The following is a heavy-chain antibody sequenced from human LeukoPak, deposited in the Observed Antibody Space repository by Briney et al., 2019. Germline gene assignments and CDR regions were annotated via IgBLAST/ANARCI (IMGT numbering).Heavy chain of an antibody. D-gene: IGHD2-2*01. Sequence: SETLSLTCTVSGGSISSSSYYWGWIRQPPGKGLEWIGYIYYSGSTNYNPSLKSRVTISVDTSKNQFSLKLSSVTAADTAVYYCARLLVVVVPAAAYFDYWGQGTLVTVSS. J-gene: IGHJ4*02. CDR1: GGSISSSSYY. V-gene: IGHV4-61*05. CDR3: ARLLVVVVPAAAYFDY. CDR2: IYYSGST.